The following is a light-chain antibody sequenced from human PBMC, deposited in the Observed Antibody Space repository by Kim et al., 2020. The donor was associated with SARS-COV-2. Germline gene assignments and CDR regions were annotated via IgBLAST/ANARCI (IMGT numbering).Light chain of an antibody. CDR1: SSNIGAGYD. V-gene: IGLV1-40*01. CDR3: QSYDTSLGGSRV. J-gene: IGLJ2*01. Sequence: QRVTTSCTGSSSNIGAGYDVHWYQHLPGTAPKLLIYVNSNRPSGVPDRFSGFKSGTSASLAITGLQAADEADYYCQSYDTSLGGSRVFGGGTKLTVL. CDR2: VNS.